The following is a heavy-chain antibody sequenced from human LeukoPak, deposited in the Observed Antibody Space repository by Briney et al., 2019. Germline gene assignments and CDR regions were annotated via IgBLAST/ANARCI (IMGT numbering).Heavy chain of an antibody. CDR3: TRDDY. CDR1: GFTFSSYA. J-gene: IGHJ4*02. Sequence: NPGGSLRLSCAASGFTFSSYAMSWVRQAPGKGLEWVGFIRSKAYGGTTEYAASVKGRFTISRDDSKSIAYLQMNSLKTEDTAVYYCTRDDYWGQGTLVTVSS. V-gene: IGHV3-49*04. CDR2: IRSKAYGGTT.